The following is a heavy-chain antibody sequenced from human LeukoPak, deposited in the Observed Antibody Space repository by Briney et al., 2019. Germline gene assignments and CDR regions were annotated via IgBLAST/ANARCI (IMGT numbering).Heavy chain of an antibody. CDR3: ARSEDSSGWYFRN. CDR2: MYHSGST. J-gene: IGHJ4*02. Sequence: SETLSLTCTVSGYSISSDYSWGWIRQPPGKGLEWIGDMYHSGSTYYNPSLKSRVTISVDTSKNQFSLKLSSVTAADTAVYYCARSEDSSGWYFRNWGQGTLVTVSS. V-gene: IGHV4-38-2*02. CDR1: GYSISSDYS. D-gene: IGHD6-19*01.